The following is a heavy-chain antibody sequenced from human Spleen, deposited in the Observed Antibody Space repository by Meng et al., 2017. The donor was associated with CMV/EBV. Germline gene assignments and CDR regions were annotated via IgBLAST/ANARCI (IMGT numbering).Heavy chain of an antibody. CDR3: AKVREIPAAHDAFDI. D-gene: IGHD2-2*01. CDR1: GFTFDDYT. CDR2: ISWDGSGT. Sequence: GESLKISCAASGFTFDDYTMHWVRQAPGKGLEWVSLISWDGSGTYYADSVKGRFTISRDNSKNSLYLQMNSLRAEDTALYYCAKVREIPAAHDAFDIWGQGTMVTVSS. J-gene: IGHJ3*02. V-gene: IGHV3-43*01.